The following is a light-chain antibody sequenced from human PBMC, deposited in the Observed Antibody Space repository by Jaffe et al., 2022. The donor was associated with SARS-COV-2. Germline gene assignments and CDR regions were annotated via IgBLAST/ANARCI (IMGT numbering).Light chain of an antibody. CDR2: GRN. J-gene: IGLJ2*01. V-gene: IGLV3-19*01. Sequence: SSELTQDPAVSVALGQTVRITCQGDSLKTYSASWYQQKPGQAPILVVYGRNRRPSGIPGRFSGSTSGDTASLTISGAQSEDEADYYCQSRDYSSNLLFGGGTRLTVL. CDR3: QSRDYSSNLL. CDR1: SLKTYS.